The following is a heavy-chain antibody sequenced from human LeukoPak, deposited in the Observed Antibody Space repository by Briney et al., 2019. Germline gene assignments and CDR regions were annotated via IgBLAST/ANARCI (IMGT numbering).Heavy chain of an antibody. V-gene: IGHV3-7*01. D-gene: IGHD3-22*01. Sequence: GGSLRLSCTVSGFTFSNYWMSWVRQAPGKGLEWVANIEQHGSEKWYVDSVKGRFTISRDNAKNSLYLQMSSLRAEDTAVYYCARDPYNYDRSGYKLDSYFDYWGQGTLVTVSS. CDR3: ARDPYNYDRSGYKLDSYFDY. J-gene: IGHJ4*02. CDR1: GFTFSNYW. CDR2: IEQHGSEK.